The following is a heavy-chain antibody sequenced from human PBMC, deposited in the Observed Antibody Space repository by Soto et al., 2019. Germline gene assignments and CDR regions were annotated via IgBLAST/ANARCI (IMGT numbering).Heavy chain of an antibody. D-gene: IGHD3-3*01. CDR3: ARVHYDFWSGYYEWFDP. CDR1: GGTFSSYA. CDR2: IIPIFGTA. V-gene: IGHV1-69*13. Sequence: ASVKVSCKASGGTFSSYAISWVRQAPGQGLEWMGGIIPIFGTANYAQKFQGRVTITADESTSTAYMELSSLRSEDTAVYYCARVHYDFWSGYYEWFDPWGQGTLVTVPS. J-gene: IGHJ5*02.